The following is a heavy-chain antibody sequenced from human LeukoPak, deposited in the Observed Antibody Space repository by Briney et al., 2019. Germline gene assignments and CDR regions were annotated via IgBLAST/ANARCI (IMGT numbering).Heavy chain of an antibody. CDR3: ARDPANGDYDDY. CDR2: IIPILGIA. CDR1: GYTFTGYY. V-gene: IGHV1-69*04. Sequence: ASVKVSCKASGYTFTGYYMHWVRQAPGQGLEWMGRIIPILGIANYAQKFQGRVTITADKSTSTAYMELSSLRSEDTAVYYCARDPANGDYDDYWGQGTLVTVSS. D-gene: IGHD4-17*01. J-gene: IGHJ4*02.